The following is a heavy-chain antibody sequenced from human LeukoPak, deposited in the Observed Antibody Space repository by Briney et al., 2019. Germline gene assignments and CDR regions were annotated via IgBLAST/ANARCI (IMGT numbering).Heavy chain of an antibody. CDR1: GYSISSGYY. J-gene: IGHJ4*02. CDR3: ARHRIVAAIGAFDY. D-gene: IGHD6-13*01. CDR2: IHHSGST. V-gene: IGHV4-38-2*02. Sequence: SETLSLTCIVSGYSISSGYYWGWIRQPPGKGLEWIGNIHHSGSTYYNPSLKSRVTISVDTSKNQLSLKLSSVTATDTAVYYCARHRIVAAIGAFDYWGQGTLVTVSS.